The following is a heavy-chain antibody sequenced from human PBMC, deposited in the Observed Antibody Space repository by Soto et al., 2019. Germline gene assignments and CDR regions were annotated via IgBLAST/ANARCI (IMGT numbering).Heavy chain of an antibody. V-gene: IGHV1-8*01. CDR3: ARWQFPYQFNDY. J-gene: IGHJ4*02. CDR2: RNPHSGNT. Sequence: ASGKVSCKGSGYTFTNYGINWVRQPTGQWLEWMGWRNPHSGNTGYAQKFQGRVTMTRNTSISTAYMELSSLRSEDTAVYYCARWQFPYQFNDYWGQGTLVTVSS. D-gene: IGHD2-2*01. CDR1: GYTFTNYG.